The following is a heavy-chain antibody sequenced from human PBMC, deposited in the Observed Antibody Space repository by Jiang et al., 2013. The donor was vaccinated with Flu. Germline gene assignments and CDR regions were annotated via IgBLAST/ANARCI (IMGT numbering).Heavy chain of an antibody. V-gene: IGHV5-51*01. CDR2: IHPGDSDT. D-gene: IGHD6-19*01. J-gene: IGHJ6*02. CDR1: GYRFATYW. CDR3: AKAKGAPIGGAGRSVDYEYFGMDV. Sequence: GAEVKKPGESLKISCKGSGYRFATYWIAWVRQMPGKGLEWMGIIHPGDSDTRYSPSFQGQVTISVDKSISTAYLQWSSLKASDTARYYCAKAKGAPIGGAGRSVDYEYFGMDVWGQGTTVIVSS.